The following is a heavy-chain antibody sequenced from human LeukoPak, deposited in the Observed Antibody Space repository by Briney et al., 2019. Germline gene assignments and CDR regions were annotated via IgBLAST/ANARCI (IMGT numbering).Heavy chain of an antibody. D-gene: IGHD1-26*01. Sequence: ASVKVSCKASGYTFTSYDINWVRQATGQGLEWMGWMNPNSGNTGYAQKLQGRVTMTTDTSTSTAYMELRSLRSDDTAVYYCARDLGATYYFDYWGQGTLVTVSS. V-gene: IGHV1-8*01. CDR2: MNPNSGNT. CDR1: GYTFTSYD. CDR3: ARDLGATYYFDY. J-gene: IGHJ4*02.